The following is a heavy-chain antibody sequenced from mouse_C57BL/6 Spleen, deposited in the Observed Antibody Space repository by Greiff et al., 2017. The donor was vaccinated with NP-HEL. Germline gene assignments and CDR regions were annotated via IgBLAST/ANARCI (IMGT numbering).Heavy chain of an antibody. V-gene: IGHV3-8*01. Sequence: EVKLQESGPGLAKPSQTLSLTCSVTGYSITSDYWNSIRKFPGNKLEYMGYISYSGITYYTPSLKSRISITRDTSKTQYYLQLNSVTTEDTATYYCARGRVTTEVDYWGQGTTLTVSS. D-gene: IGHD1-1*01. CDR3: ARGRVTTEVDY. CDR2: ISYSGIT. CDR1: GYSITSDY. J-gene: IGHJ2*01.